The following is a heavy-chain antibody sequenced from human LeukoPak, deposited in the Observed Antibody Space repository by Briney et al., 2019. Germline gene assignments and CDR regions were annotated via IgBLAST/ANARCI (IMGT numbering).Heavy chain of an antibody. D-gene: IGHD3-22*01. J-gene: IGHJ5*02. Sequence: PGGSLRLSCAASGFTFSAYAISWVRQAPGNGLEWVSAISGSGGITYYADSVKGRFTISRGNSKNTLYLQMNSLRAEDTAVYYCAKHDPRRVVITNWFDPWGQGTLVTVSS. V-gene: IGHV3-23*01. CDR2: ISGSGGIT. CDR1: GFTFSAYA. CDR3: AKHDPRRVVITNWFDP.